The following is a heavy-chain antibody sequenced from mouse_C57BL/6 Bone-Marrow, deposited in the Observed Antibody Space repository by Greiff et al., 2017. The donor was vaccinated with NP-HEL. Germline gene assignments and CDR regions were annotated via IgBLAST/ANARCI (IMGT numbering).Heavy chain of an antibody. Sequence: EVKLVESGGGLVQPGGSLSLSCAASGFTFTDYYMSWVRQPPGKALEWLGFIRNIANGYTTEYSASVKGRFTISRDNSQSILYLQMNALRAEDSATYYCARSIYYDYADDPFYARDYWGQGTSVTVSS. CDR1: GFTFTDYY. V-gene: IGHV7-3*01. CDR3: ARSIYYDYADDPFYARDY. J-gene: IGHJ4*01. CDR2: IRNIANGYTT. D-gene: IGHD2-4*01.